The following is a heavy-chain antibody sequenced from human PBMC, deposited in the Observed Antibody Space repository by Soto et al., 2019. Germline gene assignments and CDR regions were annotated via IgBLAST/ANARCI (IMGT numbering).Heavy chain of an antibody. Sequence: SETLSLTCAVYGGSFSGYYWNWIRQPPGKGLEWIGEINHSGSTNYNPSLKSRVTISVDTSKNQFSLKLSSVTVADTDVYYCKRGIDRAKLGYWGQGIQVTVSS. V-gene: IGHV4-34*01. CDR3: KRGIDRAKLGY. CDR2: INHSGST. CDR1: GGSFSGYY. D-gene: IGHD1-26*01. J-gene: IGHJ4*02.